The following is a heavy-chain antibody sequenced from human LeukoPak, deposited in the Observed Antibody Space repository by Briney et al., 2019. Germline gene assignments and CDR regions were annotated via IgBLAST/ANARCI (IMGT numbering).Heavy chain of an antibody. V-gene: IGHV1-2*02. Sequence: ASVKVSCKASGYTFTGYYMHWVRQAPGQGLEWMGWINPNSGGTNYAQKFQGRVTMTRDTSISTAYMELSRLRSDDTAVYYCARDLRAGSLEWELLGLWYWGQGTLVTVSS. CDR3: ARDLRAGSLEWELLGLWY. CDR2: INPNSGGT. J-gene: IGHJ4*02. CDR1: GYTFTGYY. D-gene: IGHD1-26*01.